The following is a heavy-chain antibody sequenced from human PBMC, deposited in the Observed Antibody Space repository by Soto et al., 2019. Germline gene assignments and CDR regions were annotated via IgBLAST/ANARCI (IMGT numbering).Heavy chain of an antibody. CDR3: AKERELMAPPFDY. J-gene: IGHJ4*02. CDR1: GFTFSSYG. D-gene: IGHD2-8*01. Sequence: QVQLVESGGGVVQPGRSLRLSCAASGFTFSSYGMHWVRQAPGKGLEWVAVISYDGSNKYYADSVKGRFTISRDNSKNTLYLQMNSLRAEDTAVYYCAKERELMAPPFDYWGQGTLVTVSS. V-gene: IGHV3-30*18. CDR2: ISYDGSNK.